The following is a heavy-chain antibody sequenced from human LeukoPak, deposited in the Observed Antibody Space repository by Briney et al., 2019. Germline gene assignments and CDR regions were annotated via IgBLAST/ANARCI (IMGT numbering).Heavy chain of an antibody. CDR1: GYTFATYY. D-gene: IGHD6-6*01. CDR3: ARVYSSSPLAAY. V-gene: IGHV1-46*01. Sequence: ASVKVSCKASGYTFATYYMHWVRQAPGQGLEWMGVINPSSGSTNYAQNFQGRVTMTRDTSTTTVCMELSSLRSEDTAVYYCARVYSSSPLAAYWGQGTLVTVSS. CDR2: INPSSGST. J-gene: IGHJ4*02.